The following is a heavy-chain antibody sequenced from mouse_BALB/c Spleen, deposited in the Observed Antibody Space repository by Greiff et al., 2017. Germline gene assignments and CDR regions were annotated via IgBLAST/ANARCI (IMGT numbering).Heavy chain of an antibody. CDR2: ISSGSSTI. J-gene: IGHJ1*01. V-gene: IGHV5-17*02. Sequence: EVKLMESGGGLVQPGGSRKLSCAASGFTFSSFGMHWVRQAPEKGLEWVAYISSGSSTIYYADTVKGRFTISRDNPKNTLFLQMTSLRSEDTAMYYCARDYGSSYRYFDVWGAGTTVTVSS. CDR1: GFTFSSFG. D-gene: IGHD1-1*01. CDR3: ARDYGSSYRYFDV.